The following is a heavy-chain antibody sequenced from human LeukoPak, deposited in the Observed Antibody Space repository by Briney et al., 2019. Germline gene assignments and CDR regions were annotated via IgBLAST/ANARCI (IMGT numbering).Heavy chain of an antibody. CDR2: IGVGGTT. Sequence: PGGSLRLSCAASGFTFSKYGMNWVRQAPGKGLEWVSAIGVGGTTYYADSVKGRFTISRDTSKNTLYLQMNSLRAEDTAVYYCAKAQGYYDCWGQGTLVTVSS. V-gene: IGHV3-23*01. D-gene: IGHD3-22*01. CDR1: GFTFSKYG. CDR3: AKAQGYYDC. J-gene: IGHJ4*02.